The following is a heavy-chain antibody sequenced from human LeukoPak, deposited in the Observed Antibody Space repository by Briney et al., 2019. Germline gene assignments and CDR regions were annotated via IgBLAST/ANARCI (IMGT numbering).Heavy chain of an antibody. CDR3: ARYITTVRGVTRYFDY. CDR2: IYYSGST. CDR1: GGSISSYY. J-gene: IGHJ4*02. Sequence: PSETLSLTCTVSGGSISSYYWSWIRQPPGKGLEWIGYIYYSGSTNYNPSLKSRVTISVDTSKNQFSLKLSSVTAADTAVYYCARYITTVRGVTRYFDYWGQGTLVTVSS. D-gene: IGHD3-10*01. V-gene: IGHV4-59*01.